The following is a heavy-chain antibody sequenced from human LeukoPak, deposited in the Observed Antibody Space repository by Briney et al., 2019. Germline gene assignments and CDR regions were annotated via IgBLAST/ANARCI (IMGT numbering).Heavy chain of an antibody. CDR2: IRSEIDGGAT. D-gene: IGHD2-21*01. Sequence: GGSLRLSCAASGFTFSSSWMSWVRQAPGKGLEWVGRIRSEIDGGATDYAAPVKGRFTISRDDSKNTLYLQINSLKIEDTAMYYCYTSITDYWGQGTLVTVSS. J-gene: IGHJ4*02. CDR3: YTSITDY. V-gene: IGHV3-15*01. CDR1: GFTFSSSW.